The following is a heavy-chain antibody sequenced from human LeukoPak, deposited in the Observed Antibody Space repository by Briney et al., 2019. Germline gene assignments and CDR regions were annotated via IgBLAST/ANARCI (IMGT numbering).Heavy chain of an antibody. CDR3: AKDMGLVLSTVAPFDN. CDR1: GFTFSTFP. D-gene: IGHD4/OR15-4a*01. CDR2: LSGSGTNT. Sequence: GGSLRPSCAASGFTFSTFPMSWVRQAPGKGLDWVSTLSGSGTNTYYADSVKGRFTISRDNSENTLYLQMNSLRADDTAVYYCAKDMGLVLSTVAPFDNWGQGTLVTVSS. J-gene: IGHJ4*02. V-gene: IGHV3-23*01.